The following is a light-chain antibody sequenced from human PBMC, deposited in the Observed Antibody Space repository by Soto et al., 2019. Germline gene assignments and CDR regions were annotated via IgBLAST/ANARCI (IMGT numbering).Light chain of an antibody. CDR3: CSYAGSSTYV. V-gene: IGLV2-23*02. CDR2: EVT. J-gene: IGLJ1*01. CDR1: NSDVGSYNL. Sequence: QSVLTQPASVSGSPGPSITLSCTGNNSDVGSYNLVSWYQQHPGKAPKLMIYEVTKRPSGVSNRFSGSKSGNAASLTISGLQAEDETDYYCCSYAGSSTYVFGTGTKVTVL.